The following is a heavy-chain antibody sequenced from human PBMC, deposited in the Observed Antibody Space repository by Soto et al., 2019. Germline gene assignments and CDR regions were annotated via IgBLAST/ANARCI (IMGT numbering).Heavy chain of an antibody. V-gene: IGHV4-34*01. CDR2: IIHSGRA. J-gene: IGHJ4*02. Sequence: QVQLHQWGAGLLRPSETLSLTCAVYGGSFSGYYWTWIRQPPGKGLEWIGEIIHSGRAYYNPSLNSQVTISVGTSKNQLSLSLTSVTAAATAVYYCARGTSAARLGYWGQGSLVTVSS. CDR1: GGSFSGYY. CDR3: ARGTSAARLGY. D-gene: IGHD6-6*01.